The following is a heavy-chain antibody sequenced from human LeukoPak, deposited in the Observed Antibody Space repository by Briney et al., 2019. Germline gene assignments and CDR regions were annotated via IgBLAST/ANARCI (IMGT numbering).Heavy chain of an antibody. CDR2: ISSSSSYI. CDR1: GFTFSSYS. V-gene: IGHV3-21*01. Sequence: GGSLRLSCAASGFTFSSYSMNWVRQAPGKGLEWVSSISSSSSYIYYADSVKGRFTISRDNAKNSLYLQMNSLSAEDTAVYYCARGTTYYYGSGSPPFDYWGQGTLVTVSA. CDR3: ARGTTYYYGSGSPPFDY. D-gene: IGHD3-10*01. J-gene: IGHJ4*02.